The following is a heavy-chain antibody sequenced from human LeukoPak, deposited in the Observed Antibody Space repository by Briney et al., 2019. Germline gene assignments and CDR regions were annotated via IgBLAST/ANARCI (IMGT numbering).Heavy chain of an antibody. CDR2: ISSRGTTI. Sequence: PGGSLRLSCAASGFTFSDYYMSWIRQAPGKGLEWVSYISSRGTTIHYADSVKGRFTISRDNAKNSLYLQMNSLRAEDTAVYYCAKSGVAAAGTRDYWGQGTLVTVSS. CDR1: GFTFSDYY. D-gene: IGHD6-13*01. CDR3: AKSGVAAAGTRDY. J-gene: IGHJ4*02. V-gene: IGHV3-11*01.